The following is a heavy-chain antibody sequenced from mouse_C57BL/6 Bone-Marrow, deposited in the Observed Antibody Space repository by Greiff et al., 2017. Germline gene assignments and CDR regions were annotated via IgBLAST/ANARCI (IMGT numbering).Heavy chain of an antibody. J-gene: IGHJ3*01. Sequence: EVHLVESGGDLVKPGGSLKLSCAASGFTFSSYGMSWVRQTPDKRLEWVATISSGGSYTYYPDSVKGRFTISRDNAKNTLYLQMSSLKSEDTAMYYCARHGKDPYWGQGTLVTVSA. CDR3: ARHGKDPY. V-gene: IGHV5-6*01. D-gene: IGHD4-1*01. CDR2: ISSGGSYT. CDR1: GFTFSSYG.